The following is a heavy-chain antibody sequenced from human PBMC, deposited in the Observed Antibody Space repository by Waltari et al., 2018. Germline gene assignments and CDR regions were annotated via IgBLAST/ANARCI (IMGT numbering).Heavy chain of an antibody. Sequence: EVQLVESGGGLIQPGGSLRLSFAASGFHVSNTYMSWVRQAPGKGLEWVSVTKGGGNTFYSDSVKGRFTISTDDSSNTLSLQMNSLRVEDTAVYYCASDPGFANGMDGWGQGTTVTVSS. V-gene: IGHV3-53*01. CDR2: TKGGGNT. CDR3: ASDPGFANGMDG. J-gene: IGHJ6*02. CDR1: GFHVSNTY.